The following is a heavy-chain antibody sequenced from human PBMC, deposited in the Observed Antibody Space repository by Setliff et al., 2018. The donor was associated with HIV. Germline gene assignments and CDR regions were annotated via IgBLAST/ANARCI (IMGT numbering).Heavy chain of an antibody. CDR2: VNRDGSDK. D-gene: IGHD3-22*01. CDR3: KADSSGYP. CDR1: GFIFSDYW. Sequence: PGESLKISCAASGFIFSDYWMGWVRQAPGKGLQWVATVNRDGSDKDYVDSVRGRFTISRDNAKKSLYLQMNSLKTEDTAVYYCKADSSGYPWGQGTLVTVSS. V-gene: IGHV3-7*03. J-gene: IGHJ5*02.